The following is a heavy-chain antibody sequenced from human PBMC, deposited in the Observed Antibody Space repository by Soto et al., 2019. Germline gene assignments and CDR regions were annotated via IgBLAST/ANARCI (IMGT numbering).Heavy chain of an antibody. D-gene: IGHD5-12*01. Sequence: GGSLRLSCAASGFTFDDYTMHWVRQAPGKGLEWVSLISWDGGSTYYADSVKGRFTISRDNSKNSLYLQMNSLRTEDTALYYCAKGSGYSGYDSLGFDYWGQGTLVTVSS. V-gene: IGHV3-43*01. J-gene: IGHJ4*02. CDR3: AKGSGYSGYDSLGFDY. CDR2: ISWDGGST. CDR1: GFTFDDYT.